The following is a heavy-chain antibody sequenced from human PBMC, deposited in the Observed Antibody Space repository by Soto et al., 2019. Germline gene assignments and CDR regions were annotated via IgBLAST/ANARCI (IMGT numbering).Heavy chain of an antibody. D-gene: IGHD2-21*02. Sequence: SETLSLTCTVSGGSISSGGYYWSWIRQHPGKGLEWIGYIYYSGSTYYNPSLKSRVTISVDTSKNQLSLKLSSVTAADTAVYYCARVGVVTAISAFDIWGQGTMVTVSS. V-gene: IGHV4-31*03. J-gene: IGHJ3*02. CDR1: GGSISSGGYY. CDR2: IYYSGST. CDR3: ARVGVVTAISAFDI.